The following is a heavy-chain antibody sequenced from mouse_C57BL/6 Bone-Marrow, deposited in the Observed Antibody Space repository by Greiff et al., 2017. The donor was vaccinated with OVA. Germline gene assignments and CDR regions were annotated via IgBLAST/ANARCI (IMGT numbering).Heavy chain of an antibody. Sequence: VKLMESGPGLVAPSQSLSITCTVSGFSFTSYAISWVRQPPGKGLEWLGVIWTGGGTTYNSAPISRLSISKNNSKSQVFLKMNSLQADDTARYYCARKWVADYWGQGTTLTVSS. V-gene: IGHV2-9-1*01. D-gene: IGHD1-1*02. J-gene: IGHJ2*01. CDR3: ARKWVADY. CDR2: IWTGGGT. CDR1: GFSFTSYA.